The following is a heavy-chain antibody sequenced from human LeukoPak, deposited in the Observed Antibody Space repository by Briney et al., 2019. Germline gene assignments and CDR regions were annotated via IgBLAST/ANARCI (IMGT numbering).Heavy chain of an antibody. J-gene: IGHJ6*04. CDR1: GFTFTSSA. CDR3: AAESSRYYGSGSYYRYYYYGMDV. D-gene: IGHD3-10*01. V-gene: IGHV1-58*01. CDR2: IVVGSGNT. Sequence: TSVKVSCKASGFTFTSSAVQWVRQARGQRLEWTGWIVVGSGNTNYAQKFQERVTITRDMSTSTAYMELSSLRSEDTAVYYSAAESSRYYGSGSYYRYYYYGMDVWGKGTTVTVSS.